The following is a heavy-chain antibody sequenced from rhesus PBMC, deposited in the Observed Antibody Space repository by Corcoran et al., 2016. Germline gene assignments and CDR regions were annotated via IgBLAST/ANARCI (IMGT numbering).Heavy chain of an antibody. CDR3: AKPIRGYYYGLDS. CDR1: GYSFTSYW. CDR2: IDPRDSYT. V-gene: IGHV5-2*01. Sequence: EVQLVQSGAEVKRPGESLKISCKTSGYSFTSYWISWVCQMPGKGLGWMGAIDPRDSYTRYSPSFQGQVTISADKSISPAYLQWSSLKASDSATYYCAKPIRGYYYGLDSWGQGVVVTVSS. D-gene: IGHD3-9*01. J-gene: IGHJ6*01.